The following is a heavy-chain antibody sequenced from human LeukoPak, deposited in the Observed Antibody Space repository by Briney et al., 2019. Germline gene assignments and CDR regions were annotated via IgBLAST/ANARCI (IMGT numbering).Heavy chain of an antibody. CDR3: AKDWRYCSSTSCRGDYYYYYYMDV. CDR2: INWNGGST. D-gene: IGHD2-2*01. V-gene: IGHV3-20*04. CDR1: GFTFDDYG. J-gene: IGHJ6*03. Sequence: PGGSLRLSCAASGFTFDDYGMSWVRQAPGKGLEWVSGINWNGGSTGYADSVKGRFTISRDNAKNSLYLQMNSLRAEDTAVYYCAKDWRYCSSTSCRGDYYYYYYMDVWGKGTTVTISS.